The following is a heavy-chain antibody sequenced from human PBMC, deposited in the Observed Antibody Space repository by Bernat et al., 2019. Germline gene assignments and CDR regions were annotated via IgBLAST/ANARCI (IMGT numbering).Heavy chain of an antibody. CDR1: GGSFSGYY. J-gene: IGHJ4*02. Sequence: QVQLQQWGAGLLKPSETLSLTCAVYGGSFSGYYWSWIRQPPGKGLVWIGEINHSGDTNYNPSLKSRLTISVDTSKSQFSLKLTSVTAADTAAYYCARSEGLMYHFDYWSQGTLVTVSS. CDR2: INHSGDT. V-gene: IGHV4-34*01. CDR3: ARSEGLMYHFDY. D-gene: IGHD3-16*01.